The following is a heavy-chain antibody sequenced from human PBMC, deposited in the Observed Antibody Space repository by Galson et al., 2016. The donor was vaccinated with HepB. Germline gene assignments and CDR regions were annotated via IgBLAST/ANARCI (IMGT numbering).Heavy chain of an antibody. D-gene: IGHD2-2*01. CDR3: ARADGYLVPADYYYYGMDV. Sequence: SETLSLTCAVSGGSISSSNWWSWVRQPPGKGLDWIGEIFHSGSTNYNPSLKSRVTISVDKSKNQFSLKLSSVTAADTAVYYCARADGYLVPADYYYYGMDVWGQGTTVTVSS. V-gene: IGHV4-4*02. J-gene: IGHJ6*02. CDR1: GGSISSSNW. CDR2: IFHSGST.